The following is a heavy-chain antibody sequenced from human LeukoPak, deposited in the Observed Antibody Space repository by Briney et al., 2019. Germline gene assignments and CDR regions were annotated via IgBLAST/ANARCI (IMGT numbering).Heavy chain of an antibody. V-gene: IGHV1-24*01. CDR2: FDPEDGET. J-gene: IGHJ4*02. CDR1: GCTLTELS. CDR3: ATLGVLAAGPRDY. D-gene: IGHD6-13*01. Sequence: GASVKVTCKVSGCTLTELSMHWVRQAPGKGLEWMGGFDPEDGETIYAQKFQGRVTMTEDTSTDTAYMELSSLRSEDTAVYYCATLGVLAAGPRDYWGQGTLVTVSS.